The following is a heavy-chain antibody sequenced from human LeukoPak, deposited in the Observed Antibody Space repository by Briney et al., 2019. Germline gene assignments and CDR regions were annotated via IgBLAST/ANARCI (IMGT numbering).Heavy chain of an antibody. V-gene: IGHV3-23*01. CDR1: GFTFSSYA. CDR3: AKESWLLFDY. J-gene: IGHJ4*02. D-gene: IGHD3-22*01. CDR2: ISGSGGST. Sequence: GGSLRLSCAASGFTFSSYAMSWVHQAPGKGLEWVSAISGSGGSTYYADSVKGRFTISRDNPKNTLYLQMTSLRAEDTAVYCSAKESWLLFDYWGQGTLVTVSS.